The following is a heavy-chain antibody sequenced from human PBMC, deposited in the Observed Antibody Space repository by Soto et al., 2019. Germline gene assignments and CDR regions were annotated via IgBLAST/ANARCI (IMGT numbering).Heavy chain of an antibody. CDR2: ISCDGSNK. CDR1: GFTFSSYA. V-gene: IGHV3-30-3*01. J-gene: IGHJ4*02. D-gene: IGHD3-16*01. Sequence: QPGGSLRLSCAASGFTFSSYAMHWVRQAPGKGLEWVSVISCDGSNKYYADSVKGRFTISRDNAKNSLYLQMNSLRAEDTAVYYCARTWYGGDYWGQGTLVTISS. CDR3: ARTWYGGDY.